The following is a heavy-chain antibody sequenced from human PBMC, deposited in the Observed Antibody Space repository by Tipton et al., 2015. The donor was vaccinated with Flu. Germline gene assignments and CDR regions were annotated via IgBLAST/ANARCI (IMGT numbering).Heavy chain of an antibody. CDR1: GGSISSFY. J-gene: IGHJ4*02. CDR3: ARAGRYQNFDF. CDR2: IYYSGST. V-gene: IGHV4-59*01. D-gene: IGHD2-2*01. Sequence: GLVKPSETLSLTCTVSGGSISSFYWSWIGYIYYSGSTNYNPSLKSRVTISVDTSKNQFSLKLTSVTAADTAVYYCARAGRYQNFDFWGQGTLVTVSS.